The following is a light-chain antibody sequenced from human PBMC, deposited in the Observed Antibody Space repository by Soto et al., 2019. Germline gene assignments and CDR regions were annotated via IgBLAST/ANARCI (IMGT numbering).Light chain of an antibody. V-gene: IGLV2-11*01. CDR1: SSDVGSSDY. CDR3: SSYAGSAVI. J-gene: IGLJ2*01. CDR2: DVN. Sequence: QSALTQPRSVSGSPGQSVTISCTGTSSDVGSSDYVSWYQQHPVKAPKLLIYDVNKRPSGVPDRFSGYKSANTASLTISGLQAEDEADYYCSSYAGSAVIFGGGTKLTVL.